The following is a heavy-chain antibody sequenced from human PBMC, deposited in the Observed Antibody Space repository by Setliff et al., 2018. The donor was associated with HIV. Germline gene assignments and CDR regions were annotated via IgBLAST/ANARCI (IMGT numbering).Heavy chain of an antibody. CDR2: ISYSGST. CDR1: GGSISSGGYY. Sequence: SETLSLTCTVSGGSISSGGYYWSWVRQHPGKGLEWIGYISYSGSTYYNPSLKSRVTISVDSSKSQFSLNLSSVTVADTAVYYCATVVPAAHFDYWGQGTLVTVSS. V-gene: IGHV4-31*03. CDR3: ATVVPAAHFDY. D-gene: IGHD2-2*01. J-gene: IGHJ4*02.